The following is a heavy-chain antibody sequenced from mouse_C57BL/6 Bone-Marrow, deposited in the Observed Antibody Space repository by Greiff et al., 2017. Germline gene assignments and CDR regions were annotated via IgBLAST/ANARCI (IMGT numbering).Heavy chain of an antibody. CDR1: GFSFNTYA. CDR2: IRSKSNNYAT. J-gene: IGHJ1*03. V-gene: IGHV10-1*01. D-gene: IGHD1-1*01. CDR3: VSPITTVDWYFDV. Sequence: EVHLVESGGGLVQPKGSLTLSCAASGFSFNTYAMNWVRQAPGKGLEWVARIRSKSNNYATYYADSVKDRFTISRDDSESMLYLQMNNLKTEDTAMYYCVSPITTVDWYFDVWGTGTTVTVSS.